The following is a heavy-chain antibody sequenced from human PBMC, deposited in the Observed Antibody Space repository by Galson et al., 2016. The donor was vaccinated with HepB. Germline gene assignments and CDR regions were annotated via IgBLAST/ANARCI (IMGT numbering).Heavy chain of an antibody. J-gene: IGHJ4*02. Sequence: SCKASGYTFSSYDINWVRQAPGQGLEWMGWMNPNSGNTGYGQKLQGRVTMTRSTSISTVYMELSSLKSEDPDVYYCPRAPRGASYYFDYCGQGTLVTVSS. CDR3: PRAPRGASYYFDY. CDR1: GYTFSSYD. CDR2: MNPNSGNT. V-gene: IGHV1-8*01. D-gene: IGHD3-10*01.